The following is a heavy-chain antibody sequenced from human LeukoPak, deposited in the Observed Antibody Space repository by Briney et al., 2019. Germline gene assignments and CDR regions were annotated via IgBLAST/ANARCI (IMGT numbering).Heavy chain of an antibody. J-gene: IGHJ4*02. CDR1: GGSFSAYY. Sequence: PSETLSLTCAVYGGSFSAYYWSWIRQPPGKGLEWIGEINHSGSTNYNPSLKSRVTISVDTSKNQFSLKLSSVTAADTALYYCARGWNFDYWGQGPWSPSPQ. CDR3: ARGWNFDY. D-gene: IGHD5-12*01. CDR2: INHSGST. V-gene: IGHV4-34*01.